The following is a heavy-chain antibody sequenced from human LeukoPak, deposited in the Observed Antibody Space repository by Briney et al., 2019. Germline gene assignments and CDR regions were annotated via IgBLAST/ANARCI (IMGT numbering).Heavy chain of an antibody. CDR2: ISWNSGSI. CDR3: AKDTGYSGYDFPFDY. CDR1: GFTFSSYA. V-gene: IGHV3-9*01. D-gene: IGHD5-12*01. J-gene: IGHJ4*02. Sequence: GGSLRLSCAASGFTFSSYAMSWVRQAPGKGLEWVSGISWNSGSIGYADSVKGRFTISRDNAKNSLYLQMNSLRAEDTALYYCAKDTGYSGYDFPFDYWGQGTLVTVSS.